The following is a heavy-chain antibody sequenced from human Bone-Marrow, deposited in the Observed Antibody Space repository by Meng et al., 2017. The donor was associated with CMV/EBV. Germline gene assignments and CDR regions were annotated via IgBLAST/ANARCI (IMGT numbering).Heavy chain of an antibody. CDR1: GFTFSSYA. J-gene: IGHJ4*02. Sequence: GGSLRLSCAASGFTFSSYAMHWVRQAPGKGLEWVAVISYDGSNKYYADSVKGRFTISRDNSKNTLYLQMNSLRAEDTAVYYCARDSYCSSTSCGRGGVHYWGQGTLVTVSS. CDR3: ARDSYCSSTSCGRGGVHY. V-gene: IGHV3-30-3*01. CDR2: ISYDGSNK. D-gene: IGHD2-2*01.